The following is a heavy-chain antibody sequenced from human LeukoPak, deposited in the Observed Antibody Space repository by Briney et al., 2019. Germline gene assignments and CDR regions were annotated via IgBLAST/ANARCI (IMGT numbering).Heavy chain of an antibody. CDR1: GGSISSSSYY. V-gene: IGHV4-39*07. J-gene: IGHJ4*02. D-gene: IGHD3-22*01. CDR3: ARLSADYSLTRIVVVMDPVFDY. Sequence: SETLSLTCTVSGGSISSSSYYWGWIRQPPGKGLEWIGSIYYSGSPYYNPSLKSRVTISVDTSKNQFSLKLSSVTAADTAVYYCARLSADYSLTRIVVVMDPVFDYWGQGTLVTVSS. CDR2: IYYSGSP.